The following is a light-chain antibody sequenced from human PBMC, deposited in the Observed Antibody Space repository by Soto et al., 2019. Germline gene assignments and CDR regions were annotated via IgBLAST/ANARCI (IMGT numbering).Light chain of an antibody. CDR1: QSVSPW. CDR3: QQYNSSGLT. Sequence: DIQMTQSPSTLGASVGDTVTISCRASQSVSPWLAWYQQKPGKAPKLLIYKTSRLQSGVPSRFSGSGSGTDFTLNISSLQPDDFAIYYCQQYNSSGLTFGGGTTVDSK. CDR2: KTS. V-gene: IGKV1-5*03. J-gene: IGKJ4*01.